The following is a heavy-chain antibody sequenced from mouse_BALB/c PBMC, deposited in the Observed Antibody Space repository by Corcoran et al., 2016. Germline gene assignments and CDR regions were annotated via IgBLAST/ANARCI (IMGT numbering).Heavy chain of an antibody. CDR3: ARCGNYGCFDY. Sequence: QHQVPRSGPVLVKPGASVKMSCKASGYTLTDYSINWVKQKPGQGHEWIGWIYPGSGNTKYNEKFKGKATLTVDTSSSTAYMQLSSLTSEDTAVYFCARCGNYGCFDYWGQGTTLTVSS. J-gene: IGHJ2*01. CDR2: IYPGSGNT. D-gene: IGHD2-1*01. CDR1: GYTLTDYS. V-gene: IGHV1-84*02.